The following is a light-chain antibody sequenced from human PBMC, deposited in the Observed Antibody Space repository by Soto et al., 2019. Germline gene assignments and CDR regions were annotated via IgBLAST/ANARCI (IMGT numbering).Light chain of an antibody. CDR2: AAS. Sequence: IQLTQSPSSLSASIGDRVTITCRASQGISSYLAWYQQKPGKAPQLLIYAASTLQSGVPSRFSGSGSGTESTLTISSLQPEDFATYYCQQLNSYPRTFGQGTKVDIK. J-gene: IGKJ1*01. V-gene: IGKV1-9*01. CDR3: QQLNSYPRT. CDR1: QGISSY.